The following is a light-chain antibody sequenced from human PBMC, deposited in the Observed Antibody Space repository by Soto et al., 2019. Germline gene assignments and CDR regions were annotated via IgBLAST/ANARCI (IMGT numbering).Light chain of an antibody. CDR2: DAS. CDR3: QHRYNWPLT. Sequence: DIVLTQSPATLSLSPGERATLSCRASQSISSVLAWYQQKPGQAPRLLIYDASNRATGIPARFSGSGSGTDVTLTISSLEPEDFGVYYCQHRYNWPLTFGGGSKVEIK. CDR1: QSISSV. J-gene: IGKJ4*01. V-gene: IGKV3-11*01.